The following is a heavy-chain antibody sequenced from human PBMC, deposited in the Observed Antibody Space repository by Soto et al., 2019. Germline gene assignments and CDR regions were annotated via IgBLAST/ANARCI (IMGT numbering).Heavy chain of an antibody. V-gene: IGHV3-7*01. CDR2: IKHDGSEK. Sequence: EVQLVESGGGLVQPGGSLRLSCAASGFTFSSYSMTWVRQAPGKGLDWLANIKHDGSEKYYVDSVKGRFTISRDNAKNSLYMQMNSLRADDTAVNYCAKNWGQLASWGQGTLVTVSS. CDR3: AKNWGQLAS. CDR1: GFTFSSYS. J-gene: IGHJ5*02. D-gene: IGHD3-16*01.